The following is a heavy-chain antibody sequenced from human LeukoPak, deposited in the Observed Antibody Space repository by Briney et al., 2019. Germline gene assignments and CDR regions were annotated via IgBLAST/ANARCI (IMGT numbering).Heavy chain of an antibody. CDR3: VRKNRDFNAAFAI. CDR2: TYSDSST. J-gene: IGHJ3*02. CDR1: GFTVSNYY. Sequence: GGSLRLSCAASGFTVSNYYMSWVRQAPGKGLEWVSITYSDSSTNYADSVKGRFTISRDTSQNTLSLQMNSLRAEDTAVYYCVRKNRDFNAAFAIWGQGTVVTVSS. V-gene: IGHV3-53*01. D-gene: IGHD2-21*02.